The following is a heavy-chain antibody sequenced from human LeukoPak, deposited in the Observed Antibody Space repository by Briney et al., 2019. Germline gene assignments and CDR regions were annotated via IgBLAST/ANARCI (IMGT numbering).Heavy chain of an antibody. Sequence: PSETLSLTCAVYGGSFSGYYWSWIRQPPGKGLEWIGEINHSGSTNYNPSLKSRVTISVDTSKNQFSLKLSSVTAADTAVYYCARDYSVDTAMGSEPFDYWGQGTLVTVSS. CDR3: ARDYSVDTAMGSEPFDY. V-gene: IGHV4-34*01. CDR1: GGSFSGYY. D-gene: IGHD5-18*01. CDR2: INHSGST. J-gene: IGHJ4*02.